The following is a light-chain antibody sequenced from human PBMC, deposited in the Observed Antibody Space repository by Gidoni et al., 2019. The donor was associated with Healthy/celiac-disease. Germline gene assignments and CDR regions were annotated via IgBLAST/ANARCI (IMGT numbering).Light chain of an antibody. Sequence: QMTLSPSSLSASVGDRVTITRQASQDISISLNWYQQKPGKAPKLLIYDASNLETGVPSRFSGSGSGTDFTFTISSLQPEDIATYYCQQYDNRHARTFGGGTKVEIK. CDR1: QDISIS. J-gene: IGKJ4*01. CDR2: DAS. CDR3: QQYDNRHART. V-gene: IGKV1-33*01.